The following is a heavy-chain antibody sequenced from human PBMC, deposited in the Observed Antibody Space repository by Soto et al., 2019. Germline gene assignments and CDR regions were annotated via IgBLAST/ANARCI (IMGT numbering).Heavy chain of an antibody. CDR1: GFTFSSYA. CDR2: ISGSGGST. Sequence: GGSLRLSCAASGFTFSSYAMSWVRQAPGKGLEWVSAISGSGGSTYYADSVKGRFTISRDNSKNTLYLQMNSLRAEDTAVYYCAKDRPLGYCSSTSCLTWGQGTLVTVSS. J-gene: IGHJ5*02. V-gene: IGHV3-23*01. D-gene: IGHD2-2*01. CDR3: AKDRPLGYCSSTSCLT.